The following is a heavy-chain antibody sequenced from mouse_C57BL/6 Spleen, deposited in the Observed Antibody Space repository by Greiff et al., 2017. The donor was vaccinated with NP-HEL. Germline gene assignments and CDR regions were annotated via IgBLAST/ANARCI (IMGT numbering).Heavy chain of an antibody. Sequence: EVQLQQSGAELVRPGASVKLSCTASGFNIKDDYMHWVKQRPEQGLEWIGWIDPENGDTEYASKFQGKATITADTSSNTAYLQLSSLTSEDTAVYYCTTDYGSSSSYYFDYWGQGTTLTVSS. CDR3: TTDYGSSSSYYFDY. CDR1: GFNIKDDY. D-gene: IGHD1-1*01. CDR2: IDPENGDT. J-gene: IGHJ2*01. V-gene: IGHV14-4*01.